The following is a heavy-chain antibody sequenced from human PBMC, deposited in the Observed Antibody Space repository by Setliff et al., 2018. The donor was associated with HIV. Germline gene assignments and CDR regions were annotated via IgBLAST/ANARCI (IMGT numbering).Heavy chain of an antibody. CDR3: ARVISYCSGGSCPNYYFDY. V-gene: IGHV1-69*05. Sequence: SVKVSCKASGGTFSSYVISWVRQAPGQGPEWMGGIIPMYGVTNYAQKFQGRVTITTDESTSTAYMELSSLRSEDTAVYYCARVISYCSGGSCPNYYFDYWGQGTLVTVSS. J-gene: IGHJ4*02. D-gene: IGHD2-15*01. CDR2: IIPMYGVT. CDR1: GGTFSSYV.